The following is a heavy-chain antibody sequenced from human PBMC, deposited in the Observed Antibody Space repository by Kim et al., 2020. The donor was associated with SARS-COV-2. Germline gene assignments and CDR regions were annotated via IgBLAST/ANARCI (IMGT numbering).Heavy chain of an antibody. J-gene: IGHJ4*02. CDR3: AASGNHVDTAY. D-gene: IGHD5-18*01. CDR2: IYYSGST. Sequence: SETLSLTCTVSGGSISSYYWSWIRQPPGKGLEWIGYIYYSGSTNYNPSLKSRVTISVDTSKNQFSLKLSSVTAADTAVYYCAASGNHVDTAYWGQGTLVTVSS. V-gene: IGHV4-59*01. CDR1: GGSISSYY.